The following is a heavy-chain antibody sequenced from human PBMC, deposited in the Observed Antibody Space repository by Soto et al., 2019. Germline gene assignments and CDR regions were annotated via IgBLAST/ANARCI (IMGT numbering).Heavy chain of an antibody. Sequence: GGSLRLSCAASGFTFSSYEMNWVRQAPGKGLEWVSYISSSGSTIYYADSVKGRFTISRDNAKNSLYLQMNSLRAEDTAVYYCASGGYSTYYGMDVWGQGTTVTVSS. CDR2: ISSSGSTI. CDR1: GFTFSSYE. D-gene: IGHD3-10*01. CDR3: ASGGYSTYYGMDV. J-gene: IGHJ6*02. V-gene: IGHV3-48*03.